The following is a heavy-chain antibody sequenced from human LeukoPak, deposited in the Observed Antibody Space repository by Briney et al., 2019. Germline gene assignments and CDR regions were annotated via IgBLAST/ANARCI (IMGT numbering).Heavy chain of an antibody. V-gene: IGHV3-30*02. Sequence: GGSLRLSCAASGFTFRSYDMHWVRQAPGKGLEWVAVIWYDGSNKYYVDSVKGRFTISRDNSKNTLYLQMNSLRAEDTAVYYCAKDSLRWSYFYYGMDVWGQGTTVTVSS. J-gene: IGHJ6*02. CDR2: IWYDGSNK. D-gene: IGHD4-23*01. CDR3: AKDSLRWSYFYYGMDV. CDR1: GFTFRSYD.